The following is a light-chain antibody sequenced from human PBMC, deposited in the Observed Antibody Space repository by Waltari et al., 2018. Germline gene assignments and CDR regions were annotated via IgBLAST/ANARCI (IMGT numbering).Light chain of an antibody. Sequence: QSALTQPPSASGSPGQSVTISCTGTNSDVGTYNYVSWFQQHTGRAPKLLSYEVNKRPSGVPDRFSGSKSDNRASLTVSGLQADDEAVYHCSSYAGSNTLVFGGGTKLTVL. CDR2: EVN. CDR3: SSYAGSNTLV. J-gene: IGLJ2*01. CDR1: NSDVGTYNY. V-gene: IGLV2-8*01.